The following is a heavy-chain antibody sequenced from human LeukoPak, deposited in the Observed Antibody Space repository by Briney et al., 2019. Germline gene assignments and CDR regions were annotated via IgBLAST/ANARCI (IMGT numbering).Heavy chain of an antibody. CDR2: ISWNSGSI. J-gene: IGHJ4*02. D-gene: IGHD3-22*01. V-gene: IGHV3-9*03. Sequence: QSGGSLRLSCAASGFTFDDYAMHWVRQAPGKGLEWVSGISWNSGSIGYADSVKGRFTISRGNAKNSLYLQMNSLRAEDMALYYCAKDVNYDSSGSFDYWGQGTLVTVSS. CDR1: GFTFDDYA. CDR3: AKDVNYDSSGSFDY.